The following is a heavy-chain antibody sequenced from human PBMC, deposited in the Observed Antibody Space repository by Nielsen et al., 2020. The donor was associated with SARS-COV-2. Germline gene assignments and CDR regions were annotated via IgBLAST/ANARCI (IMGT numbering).Heavy chain of an antibody. D-gene: IGHD6-13*01. V-gene: IGHV3-9*01. J-gene: IGHJ5*02. Sequence: GGSLRLSCAASGFTFDDYAMHWVRQAPGKGLEWVSGISWNSGSIGYADSVKGRFTISRDNAKNSLYLQMNSLRAEDTVLYYCARNLAGYSTRLAFDPWGQGTLVTVSS. CDR2: ISWNSGSI. CDR3: ARNLAGYSTRLAFDP. CDR1: GFTFDDYA.